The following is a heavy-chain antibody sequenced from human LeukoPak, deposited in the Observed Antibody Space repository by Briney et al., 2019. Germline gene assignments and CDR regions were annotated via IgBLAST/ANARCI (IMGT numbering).Heavy chain of an antibody. Sequence: GGSLRLSCAASGFTFSSSAMSWVRQVPGKGLEWVSAISGSGGSTYYADSVKGRFTISRDNSKNTLYLQMNSLRAEDTAVYYCAKGVVPAAAGFYGMDVWGQGTTVTVSS. V-gene: IGHV3-23*01. CDR3: AKGVVPAAAGFYGMDV. CDR2: ISGSGGST. J-gene: IGHJ6*02. D-gene: IGHD2-2*01. CDR1: GFTFSSSA.